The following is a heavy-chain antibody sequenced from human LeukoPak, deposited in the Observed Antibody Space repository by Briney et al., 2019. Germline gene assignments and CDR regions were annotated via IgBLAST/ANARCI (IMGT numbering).Heavy chain of an antibody. CDR2: IYYSGST. Sequence: PSETLSLTCTVSGGSISSYYWSWIRQPPGKGLGWIGYIYYSGSTNYNPSLKSRVTISLDTSKNQFSLKLSSVTAADTAVYYCARVYSSGWYSAYYYYMDVWGKGTTVTISS. V-gene: IGHV4-59*01. J-gene: IGHJ6*03. CDR1: GGSISSYY. CDR3: ARVYSSGWYSAYYYYMDV. D-gene: IGHD6-19*01.